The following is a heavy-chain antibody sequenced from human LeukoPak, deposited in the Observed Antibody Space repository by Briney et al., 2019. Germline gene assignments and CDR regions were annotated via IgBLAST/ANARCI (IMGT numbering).Heavy chain of an antibody. V-gene: IGHV3-23*01. CDR1: GFTFSSYA. CDR3: TRRLDV. J-gene: IGHJ4*02. D-gene: IGHD3-16*01. CDR2: ISGSGRTT. Sequence: GGSLRLSCVASGFTFSSYAMSWVRQAPGKGLECVSVISGSGRTTDYADSVKGRFTISRDNAQNSLYLQMNGLRVEDTAVYYCTRRLDVWGQGTLVTVSS.